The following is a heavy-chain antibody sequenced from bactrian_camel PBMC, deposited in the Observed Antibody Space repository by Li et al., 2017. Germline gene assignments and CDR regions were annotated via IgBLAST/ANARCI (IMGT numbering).Heavy chain of an antibody. CDR1: ELTYC. CDR2: IDTGDGST. J-gene: IGHJ4*01. CDR3: AEGRGSRGEHCYSPNY. V-gene: IGHV3S1*01. Sequence: QLVESGGGSVQPGGSLQLSCAASELTYCMAWFRQAPGKEREGVAAIDTGDGSTYYLNSVEGRFTISHDNAKNTLYLQMNSLKPEDTAIYYCAEGRGSRGEHCYSPNYWGQGTQVTVS. D-gene: IGHD6*01.